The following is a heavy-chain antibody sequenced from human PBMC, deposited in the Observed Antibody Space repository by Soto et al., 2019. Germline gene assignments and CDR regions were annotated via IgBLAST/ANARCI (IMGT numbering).Heavy chain of an antibody. Sequence: PSQTLSLTCAISGDSVSSNSAAWNWIRQSPSRGLEWLGRTYYRSKWYNDYAVSVKGRITINPDTSKNQFSLQLNSVTPEDTAVYYCARDRGSSSGWLNNWFDPWGQGTLVTVSS. CDR3: ARDRGSSSGWLNNWFDP. J-gene: IGHJ5*02. V-gene: IGHV6-1*01. CDR2: TYYRSKWYN. CDR1: GDSVSSNSAA. D-gene: IGHD6-19*01.